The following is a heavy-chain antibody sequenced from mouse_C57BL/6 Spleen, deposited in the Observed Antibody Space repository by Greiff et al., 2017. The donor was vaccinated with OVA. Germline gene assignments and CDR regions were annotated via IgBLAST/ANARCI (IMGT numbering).Heavy chain of an antibody. CDR3: ARQHCYGSSYYYWYFDV. CDR2: ISSGSSTI. CDR1: GFTFSDYG. D-gene: IGHD1-1*01. V-gene: IGHV5-17*01. Sequence: EVKLVESGGGLVKPGGSLKLSCAASGFTFSDYGMHWVRQAPEKGLEWVAYISSGSSTIYYAATVKGRFTISRDNAKNTLFLQMTSLRSEDTAMYYCARQHCYGSSYYYWYFDVWGTGTTVTVSS. J-gene: IGHJ1*03.